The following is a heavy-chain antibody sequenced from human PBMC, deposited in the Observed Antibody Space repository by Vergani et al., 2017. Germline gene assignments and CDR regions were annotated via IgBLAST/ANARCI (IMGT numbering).Heavy chain of an antibody. Sequence: QVQLQESGPGLVKPSQTLSLTCTVSGGSISSGGYYWSWIRQHPGKGLEWIGYIYYSGSTYYNPSLKSRVTISVDTSKNQFSLKLSSVTAADTAVYYCARLPRMVRGEHRPFDYWGQGTLVTVSS. CDR1: GGSISSGGYY. CDR3: ARLPRMVRGEHRPFDY. D-gene: IGHD3-10*01. CDR2: IYYSGST. J-gene: IGHJ4*02. V-gene: IGHV4-31*03.